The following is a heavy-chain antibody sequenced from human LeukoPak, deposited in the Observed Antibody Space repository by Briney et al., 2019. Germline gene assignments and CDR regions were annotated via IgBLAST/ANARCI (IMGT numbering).Heavy chain of an antibody. Sequence: ASVKVSCKASGYTFTSYGISWVRQAPGQGLEWMGIINPSGGSTGYAQKFQGRVTMTRDMSTSTVYMELSSLRSEDTAVYYCARAYYYDSSGYRFDYWGQGTLVTVSS. V-gene: IGHV1-46*01. CDR2: INPSGGST. CDR3: ARAYYYDSSGYRFDY. CDR1: GYTFTSYG. J-gene: IGHJ4*02. D-gene: IGHD3-22*01.